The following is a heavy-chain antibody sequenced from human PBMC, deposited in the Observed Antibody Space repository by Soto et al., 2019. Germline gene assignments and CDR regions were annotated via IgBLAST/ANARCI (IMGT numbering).Heavy chain of an antibody. V-gene: IGHV4-31*03. D-gene: IGHD3-16*01. Sequence: SETLSLTCTVSGGSIGSGGDYWSWIRQHPGKGLEWIGYIYYSGSTYYNPSLKSRVTISVDTSKNQFSLKLSSVTAADTAVYYCARGGGLMHLFDYWGQGTLVTVSS. CDR3: ARGGGLMHLFDY. CDR2: IYYSGST. J-gene: IGHJ4*02. CDR1: GGSIGSGGDY.